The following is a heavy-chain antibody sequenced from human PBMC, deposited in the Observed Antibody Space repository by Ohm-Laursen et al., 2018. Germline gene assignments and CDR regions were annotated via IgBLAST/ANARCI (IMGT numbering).Heavy chain of an antibody. CDR3: AKGDSYTNWASYFDS. Sequence: SLRLSCAAPGFAFSGYGMHWVRRAPGRGLEWVAVTSYDGSNKYYADSVKGRFTISRDNSKNTLYLQMNGLRAEDTAVYYCAKGDSYTNWASYFDSWGQGTLVTVSS. V-gene: IGHV3-30*18. CDR1: GFAFSGYG. D-gene: IGHD7-27*01. J-gene: IGHJ4*02. CDR2: TSYDGSNK.